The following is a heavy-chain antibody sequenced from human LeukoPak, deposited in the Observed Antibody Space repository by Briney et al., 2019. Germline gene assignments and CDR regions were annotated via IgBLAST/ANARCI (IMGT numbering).Heavy chain of an antibody. CDR1: GGSFSGYY. V-gene: IGHV4-34*01. J-gene: IGHJ6*03. CDR3: AKRYSSSRGYYMDV. CDR2: INHSGST. D-gene: IGHD6-6*01. Sequence: PSETLSLTCAVYGGSFSGYYWSWIRQPPGKGPEWIGEINHSGSTNYNPSLKRRVTISVDTSKNQFSLKLSSVTAADTAVYYCAKRYSSSRGYYMDVWGKGTTVTVSS.